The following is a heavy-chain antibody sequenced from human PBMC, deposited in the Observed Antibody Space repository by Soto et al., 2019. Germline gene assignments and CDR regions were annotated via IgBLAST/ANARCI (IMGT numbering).Heavy chain of an antibody. J-gene: IGHJ6*02. V-gene: IGHV3-30*18. D-gene: IGHD6-19*01. Sequence: QVQLVESGGGVVQPGRSLRLSCAASGFIFNNYGMHWVRQAPGKGLEWEALISYDGSNKYYADSGKGRFAISRDNTKNTLYLQMIRLGAVDTAMYYCAKEVIGGAVAGPPPYYYGMDVWGQGTTVTVAS. CDR2: ISYDGSNK. CDR1: GFIFNNYG. CDR3: AKEVIGGAVAGPPPYYYGMDV.